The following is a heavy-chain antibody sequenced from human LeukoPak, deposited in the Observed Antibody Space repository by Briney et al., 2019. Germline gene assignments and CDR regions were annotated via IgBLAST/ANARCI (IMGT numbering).Heavy chain of an antibody. CDR3: ARHYYDRTGYYYFDY. CDR2: MYYSGST. V-gene: IGHV4-39*01. Sequence: PSETLSLTCTVSGGSITGSSYYWGWIRQPPGKGLEWIGSMYYSGSTYYNPSLKSRVTIPVDTSKNQSSLKLSSVTAADTAVYYCARHYYDRTGYYYFDYWGQGTLVTVSS. D-gene: IGHD3-22*01. J-gene: IGHJ4*02. CDR1: GGSITGSSYY.